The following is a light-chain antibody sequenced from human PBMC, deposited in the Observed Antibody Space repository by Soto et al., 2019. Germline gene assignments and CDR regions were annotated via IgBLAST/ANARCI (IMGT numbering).Light chain of an antibody. Sequence: EIVLTQSPGTLSLSPGERATLSCRASQSVGSYLAWYQHKPGQAPRLLIYGASTRATGISARFSGSGSGTEFTLTISSLQSEDFAVYYCQQYNNWPPITFGQGTRLEIK. J-gene: IGKJ5*01. CDR1: QSVGSY. CDR3: QQYNNWPPIT. CDR2: GAS. V-gene: IGKV3-15*01.